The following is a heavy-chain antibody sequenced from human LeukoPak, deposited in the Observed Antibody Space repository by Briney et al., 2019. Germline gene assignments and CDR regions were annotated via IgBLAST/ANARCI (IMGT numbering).Heavy chain of an antibody. D-gene: IGHD1-14*01. Sequence: GGSLRLSCVASGFTFSNYGMHWVRQAPGKGLEWVAGISNDGSCEYYADSVKGRFTISRDNSKTTLYLQMNSLRVEDTAVYYCAKDRTATKYLFHYWGQGTLLIVSS. CDR2: ISNDGSCE. J-gene: IGHJ4*02. V-gene: IGHV3-30*18. CDR3: AKDRTATKYLFHY. CDR1: GFTFSNYG.